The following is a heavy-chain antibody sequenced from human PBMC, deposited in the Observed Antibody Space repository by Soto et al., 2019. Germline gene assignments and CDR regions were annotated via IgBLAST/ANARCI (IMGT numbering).Heavy chain of an antibody. V-gene: IGHV4-34*01. CDR3: GRARTTAPPGL. CDR1: GGSFSGYY. Sequence: QVQLQQWGAGLLKPSETLSLTCAVYGGSFSGYYWSWIRQPPGKGLEWIGEINHSGSTNYNPSLKSRVTISVDTSKNQFSLELGSVTAGGTAVYYCGRARTTAPPGLWGQGTLVTVSS. CDR2: INHSGST. D-gene: IGHD1-1*01. J-gene: IGHJ4*02.